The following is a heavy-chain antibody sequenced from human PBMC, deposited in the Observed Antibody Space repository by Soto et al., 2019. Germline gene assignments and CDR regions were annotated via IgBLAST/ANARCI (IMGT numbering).Heavy chain of an antibody. Sequence: SETLSLTCTVSGGSISSDYWTWIRQPPGERLEWIGYIYYNGNTNYNSSLKSRVTISIDTSKNQFSLKLNSVTAADTAVYFCGRLAYTSGFTFDYWGRGTLVTVS. CDR1: GGSISSDY. CDR3: GRLAYTSGFTFDY. D-gene: IGHD5-18*01. V-gene: IGHV4-59*01. CDR2: IYYNGNT. J-gene: IGHJ4*02.